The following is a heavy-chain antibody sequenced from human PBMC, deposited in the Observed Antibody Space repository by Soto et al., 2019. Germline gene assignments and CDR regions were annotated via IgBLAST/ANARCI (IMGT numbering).Heavy chain of an antibody. CDR1: GFSFSSYA. V-gene: IGHV1-3*01. CDR2: INAGNGNT. D-gene: IGHD2-2*02. CDR3: ARDPTSYCSSTSCYRDSSGWWDC. Sequence: ASVKVSCKASGFSFSSYAIHWVRQAPGQRLEWMGWINAGNGNTKYSQKFQDRVTLTRDTSASTAYMELSSLRSEDTAVYYCARDPTSYCSSTSCYRDSSGWWDCWGQGTLVTVSS. J-gene: IGHJ4*02.